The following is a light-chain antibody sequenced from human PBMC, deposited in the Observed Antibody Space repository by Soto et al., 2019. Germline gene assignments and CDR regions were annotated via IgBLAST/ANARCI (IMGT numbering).Light chain of an antibody. CDR2: DAS. CDR3: QQYNSYWT. CDR1: QTVRNNY. J-gene: IGKJ1*01. Sequence: EFVLTQSPGTLSLSPGERSTLSCRASQTVRNNYLAWYQQKPGQAPRLLIYDASSRATGIQDRFSGSGSGTEFTLTIRSLQPDDFATYYCQQYNSYWTFGQGTKVDIK. V-gene: IGKV3-20*01.